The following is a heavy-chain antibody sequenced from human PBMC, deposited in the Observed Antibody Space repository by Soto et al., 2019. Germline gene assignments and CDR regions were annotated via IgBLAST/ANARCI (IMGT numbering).Heavy chain of an antibody. D-gene: IGHD3-3*01. V-gene: IGHV4-39*01. CDR3: ARQGVDYDSWSGYTARWFDP. CDR1: GGSISSSSYY. CDR2: IYYSGST. Sequence: SETLSLTCTVSGGSISSSSYYWGWIRQPPGKGLEWIGSIYYSGSTYYNPSLKSRVTISVDTSKNQFSLKLSSVTAADTAVYYCARQGVDYDSWSGYTARWFDPWGQGTLVTVSS. J-gene: IGHJ5*02.